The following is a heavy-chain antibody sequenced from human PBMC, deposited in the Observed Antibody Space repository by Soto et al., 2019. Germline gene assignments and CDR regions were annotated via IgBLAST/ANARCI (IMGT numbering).Heavy chain of an antibody. CDR3: AREGCGGDCWGGGDAFDI. CDR2: IIPIFGTA. D-gene: IGHD2-21*02. Sequence: SVKVSCTASGGTFSSYAISWVRQAPGQGLEWMGGIIPIFGTANYAQKFQGRVTITADESTSTAYMELSSLRSEDTAVYYCAREGCGGDCWGGGDAFDIWGQGTMVTVSS. J-gene: IGHJ3*02. CDR1: GGTFSSYA. V-gene: IGHV1-69*13.